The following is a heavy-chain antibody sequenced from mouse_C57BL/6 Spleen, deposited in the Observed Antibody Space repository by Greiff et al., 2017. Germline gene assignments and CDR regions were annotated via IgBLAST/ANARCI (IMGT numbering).Heavy chain of an antibody. V-gene: IGHV5-6*01. CDR1: GFTFSSYG. Sequence: EVQVVEPGGDLVKPGGSLKLSCAASGFTFSSYGMSWVRQTPDKRLEWVATISSGGSYTYYPDSVKGRFTISIDNAKNTLYLQMSSLKSEDTAMYYCARPNDYPAWFAYWGQGTLVTVSA. D-gene: IGHD2-4*01. CDR3: ARPNDYPAWFAY. CDR2: ISSGGSYT. J-gene: IGHJ3*01.